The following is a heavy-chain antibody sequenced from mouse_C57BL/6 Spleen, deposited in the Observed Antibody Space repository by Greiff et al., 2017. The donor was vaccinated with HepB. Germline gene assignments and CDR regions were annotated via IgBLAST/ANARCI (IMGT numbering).Heavy chain of an antibody. D-gene: IGHD1-1*01. Sequence: QVQLQQPGAELVKPGASVKLSCKASGYTFTSYWMQWVKQRPGQGLEWIGEIDPSDSYTNYNQKFKGKATLTVDTSSSTAYMQLSSLTSEDSAVYYCAKLRWFAYWGQGTLVTVSA. CDR2: IDPSDSYT. J-gene: IGHJ3*01. CDR3: AKLRWFAY. CDR1: GYTFTSYW. V-gene: IGHV1-50*01.